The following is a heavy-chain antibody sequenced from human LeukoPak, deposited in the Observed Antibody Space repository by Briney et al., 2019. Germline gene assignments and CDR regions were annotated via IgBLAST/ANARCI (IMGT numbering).Heavy chain of an antibody. J-gene: IGHJ4*02. CDR1: GFPCSSYA. D-gene: IGHD6-19*01. CDR2: ISDSGGTI. V-gene: IGHV3-23*01. CDR3: AKYIRGCAPNFDY. Sequence: GGSLRLSCAASGFPCSSYAMTWVRQAPGKGLEWVSVISDSGGTIHYADSVKGRFTIARDNSKNTLYLQMNSLRAEDTAVYYCAKYIRGCAPNFDYCSQETLVTVSS.